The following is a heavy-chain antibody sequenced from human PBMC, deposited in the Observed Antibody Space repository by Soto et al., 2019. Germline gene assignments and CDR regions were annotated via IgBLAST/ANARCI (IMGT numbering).Heavy chain of an antibody. V-gene: IGHV3-23*01. CDR1: GFTFSNYA. J-gene: IGHJ5*02. CDR3: AICSDLAMVPSPFDH. Sequence: GSLRLSCATSGFTFSNYAMSWVRQAPGKGLEWVSSISGSGGTSYYADSVRGRFTISRDTFKNTLSLEMNSLRAEDTAVYYCAICSDLAMVPSPFDHWGRGTLVTVSS. D-gene: IGHD3-10*02. CDR2: ISGSGGTS.